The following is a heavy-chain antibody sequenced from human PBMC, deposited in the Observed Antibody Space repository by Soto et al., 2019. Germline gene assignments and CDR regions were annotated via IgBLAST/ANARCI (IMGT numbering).Heavy chain of an antibody. CDR1: GFSFDDYG. D-gene: IGHD3-9*01. CDR2: INWNGDST. CDR3: ARGIGSDWSSWFDP. J-gene: IGHJ5*02. Sequence: GSLRLSCEASGFSFDDYGMSWVRQGPGKGLEWVSGINWNGDSTGYADSVKGRFTISRDNAKKLLYLEMNSLRAEDTALYYCARGIGSDWSSWFDPWGQGT. V-gene: IGHV3-20*04.